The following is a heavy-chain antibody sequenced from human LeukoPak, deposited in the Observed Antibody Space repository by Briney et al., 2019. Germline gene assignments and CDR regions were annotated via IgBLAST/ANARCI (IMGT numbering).Heavy chain of an antibody. Sequence: AGGSLRLSCAASGFTFSSYAMSWVRQAPGKGLEWVSAISGSGGSTYYADSVKGRFTISRDNSKNTLYLQMNSLRAEDTAVYYCAKPLVGYCSSTSCHGNFDYWGQGTLVTVSS. CDR1: GFTFSSYA. CDR2: ISGSGGST. CDR3: AKPLVGYCSSTSCHGNFDY. V-gene: IGHV3-23*01. D-gene: IGHD2-2*01. J-gene: IGHJ4*02.